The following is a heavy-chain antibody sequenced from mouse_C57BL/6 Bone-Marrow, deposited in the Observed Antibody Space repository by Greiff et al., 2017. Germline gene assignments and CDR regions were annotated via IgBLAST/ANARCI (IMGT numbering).Heavy chain of an antibody. V-gene: IGHV2-3*01. CDR3: AKQDYYGSTPYYAMDY. CDR2: IWGDGST. D-gene: IGHD1-1*01. J-gene: IGHJ4*01. CDR1: GFSLTSYG. Sequence: VQLQQSGPGLVAPSQSLSITCTVSGFSLTSYGVSWVRQPPGKGLEWLGVIWGDGSTHYHSALISSLSISKDNSKSQVFLKLNSRQTDDTATYYGAKQDYYGSTPYYAMDYWGQGTSVTVSS.